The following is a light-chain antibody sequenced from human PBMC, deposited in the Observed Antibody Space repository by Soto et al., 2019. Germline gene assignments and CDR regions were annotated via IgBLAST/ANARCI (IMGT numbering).Light chain of an antibody. J-gene: IGKJ1*01. Sequence: DIQMTQSPSSRSASVGYVVTITCRSSQSISSYLNWYQQKPGKAPKLLIYAASSLQSGVPSRFSGSGSGTDFTLTISSLQPEDFETYYCQQSYSTSWTFGQGTKVDIK. V-gene: IGKV1-39*01. CDR3: QQSYSTSWT. CDR2: AAS. CDR1: QSISSY.